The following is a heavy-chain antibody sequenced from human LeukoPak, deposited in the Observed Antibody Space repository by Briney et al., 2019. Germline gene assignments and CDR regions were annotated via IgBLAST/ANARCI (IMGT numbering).Heavy chain of an antibody. J-gene: IGHJ5*02. Sequence: KPSETLSLTCAVYGGSFSGYYWSWIRQPPGKGLEWIGEINHSGSTNYNPSLKSRVTISVDTSKNQFSLKLSSVTAADTAVYYCARVGGGYYDFWSGYYWGTQENWFDPWGQGTLVTVSS. CDR1: GGSFSGYY. CDR3: ARVGGGYYDFWSGYYWGTQENWFDP. V-gene: IGHV4-34*01. D-gene: IGHD3-3*01. CDR2: INHSGST.